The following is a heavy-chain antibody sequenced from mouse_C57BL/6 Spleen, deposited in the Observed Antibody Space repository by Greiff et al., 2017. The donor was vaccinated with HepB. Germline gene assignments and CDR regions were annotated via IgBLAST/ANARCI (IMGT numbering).Heavy chain of an antibody. CDR1: GYSITSGYY. D-gene: IGHD1-1*01. J-gene: IGHJ3*01. Sequence: EVQLQESGPGLVKPSQSLSLTCSVTGYSITSGYYWNWIRQFPGNKLEWMGYISYDGSNNYNPSLKNRISITRDTSKNQFFLKLNSVTTEDTATYYCARVYGSSYLSWFAYWGQGTLVTVSA. V-gene: IGHV3-6*01. CDR3: ARVYGSSYLSWFAY. CDR2: ISYDGSN.